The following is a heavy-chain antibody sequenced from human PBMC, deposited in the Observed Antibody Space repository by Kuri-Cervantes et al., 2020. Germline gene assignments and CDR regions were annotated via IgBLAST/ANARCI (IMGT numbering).Heavy chain of an antibody. D-gene: IGHD2-2*01. V-gene: IGHV1-69*04. CDR3: ARDSAIYCSSTSCYAEKYFQH. Sequence: SVKVSCKASGGTFSSYTISWVRQAPGQGLGWMGRIIPILGIANYAQKFQGRVTITADKSTSTAYMELSSLRSEDTAVYYCARDSAIYCSSTSCYAEKYFQHWGQGTLVTVSS. CDR1: GGTFSSYT. J-gene: IGHJ1*01. CDR2: IIPILGIA.